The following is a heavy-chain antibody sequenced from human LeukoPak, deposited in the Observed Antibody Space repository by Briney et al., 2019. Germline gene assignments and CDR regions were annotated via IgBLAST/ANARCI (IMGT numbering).Heavy chain of an antibody. J-gene: IGHJ3*02. CDR2: IWYDGSNK. D-gene: IGHD6-13*01. CDR1: GFTFSSYG. CDR3: AREDLEQQLLDNAFDI. Sequence: GGSLRLSCAASGFTFSSYGMHWVRQAPGKGLEWVAVIWYDGSNKYYADSVKGRFTISRDNSKNTLYLQMNSLRAEDTAVYYCAREDLEQQLLDNAFDIWGQGTMVTVSS. V-gene: IGHV3-33*01.